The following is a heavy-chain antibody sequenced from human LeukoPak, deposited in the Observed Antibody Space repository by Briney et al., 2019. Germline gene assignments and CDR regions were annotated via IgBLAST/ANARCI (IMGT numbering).Heavy chain of an antibody. V-gene: IGHV4-59*01. J-gene: IGHJ3*02. CDR1: SGSISRYY. CDR2: IYHSGSP. Sequence: SETLSLTCTVSSGSISRYYWSWIRQPPGKGLEWIGNIYHSGSPNYNPSLKSRVTIAVDTSKNQFSLNLSSVTAADTAVYYCARWAYSTSSRAFDIWGQGTMVTVSS. D-gene: IGHD6-6*01. CDR3: ARWAYSTSSRAFDI.